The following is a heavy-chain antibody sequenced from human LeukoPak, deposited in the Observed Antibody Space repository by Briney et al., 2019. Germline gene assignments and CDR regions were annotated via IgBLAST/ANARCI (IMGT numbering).Heavy chain of an antibody. Sequence: GGSLRLSCAASGFTFSSYVMHWVRQAPGKGLEWVAVISYDGSNKYYADSVKGRFTVSRDDSKNTLYLQMNSLRGDDTAVYYCAKDGTSYYYIYYWGQGTLVTVSS. CDR3: AKDGTSYYYIYY. D-gene: IGHD2/OR15-2a*01. V-gene: IGHV3-30*18. CDR1: GFTFSSYV. CDR2: ISYDGSNK. J-gene: IGHJ4*02.